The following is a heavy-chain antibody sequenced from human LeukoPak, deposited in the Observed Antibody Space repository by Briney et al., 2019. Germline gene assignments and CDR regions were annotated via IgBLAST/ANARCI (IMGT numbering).Heavy chain of an antibody. V-gene: IGHV3-48*04. J-gene: IGHJ4*02. CDR3: ARAGPHSTTVTAAHDY. Sequence: GGSLRLSCAASGFTFSSYSMNWVRQAPGKGLEWVSYISSSSSTIYYADSVKGRFTISRDNAKSSLYLQMNSLRAEDTAVYYCARAGPHSTTVTAAHDYWGQGTLVTVSS. D-gene: IGHD4-17*01. CDR2: ISSSSSTI. CDR1: GFTFSSYS.